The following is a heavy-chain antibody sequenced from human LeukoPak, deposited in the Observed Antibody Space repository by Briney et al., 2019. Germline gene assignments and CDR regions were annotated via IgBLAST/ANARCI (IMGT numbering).Heavy chain of an antibody. D-gene: IGHD3-16*02. CDR3: AGDSRKGYDYVWGSYRWDAFDI. CDR2: ISAYNGDS. V-gene: IGHV1-18*01. CDR1: GYTFTSYG. Sequence: ASVRVSCKASGYTFTSYGISRVRQAPGQGLEWMGWISAYNGDSNYAQKFQGRVTITADKSTSTAYMELSSLRSEDTAVHYCAGDSRKGYDYVWGSYRWDAFDIWGQGTMVTVSS. J-gene: IGHJ3*02.